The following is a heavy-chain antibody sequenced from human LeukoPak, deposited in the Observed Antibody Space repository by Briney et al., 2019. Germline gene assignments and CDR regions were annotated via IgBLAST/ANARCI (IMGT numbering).Heavy chain of an antibody. CDR2: TYYRSKRYN. V-gene: IGHV6-1*01. Sequence: SQTLSLTCAISGDSVSSNNAVWIWIRQSPSRGLEWLGRTYYRSKRYNDYAVSVKSRVTINPDTTKSQFSLQLNAVTPDDTAVYYCARAPSATGPVEYWGQGTLVTVSS. J-gene: IGHJ4*02. D-gene: IGHD1-1*01. CDR3: ARAPSATGPVEY. CDR1: GDSVSSNNAV.